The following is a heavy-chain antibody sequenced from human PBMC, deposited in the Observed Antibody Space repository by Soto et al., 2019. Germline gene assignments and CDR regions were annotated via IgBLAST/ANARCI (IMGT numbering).Heavy chain of an antibody. V-gene: IGHV4-59*01. CDR1: GGSISSYY. D-gene: IGHD1-20*01. Sequence: SETLSLICPVSGGSISSYYWSWIRQPPAEGLEWIGYIYYSGNTNYNPSLKSRVTISEDTSKNQFSLQLSSVTATDTAVYYCGRFGIDWFDPWGRGTLVTDS. CDR3: GRFGIDWFDP. J-gene: IGHJ5*02. CDR2: IYYSGNT.